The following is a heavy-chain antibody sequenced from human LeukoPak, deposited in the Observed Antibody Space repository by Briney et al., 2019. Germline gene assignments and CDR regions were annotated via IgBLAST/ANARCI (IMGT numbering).Heavy chain of an antibody. J-gene: IGHJ2*01. V-gene: IGHV4-4*07. CDR3: ARVGRGSSWLLFDL. D-gene: IGHD6-13*01. Sequence: SETLSLTCTVSGGSISSYYWGWIRQPAGKGLEWIGRIYTSGSTNYNPSLKSRVTISVDKSKNQFSLKLSSVTAADTAVYYCARVGRGSSWLLFDLWGRGTLVTVSS. CDR1: GGSISSYY. CDR2: IYTSGST.